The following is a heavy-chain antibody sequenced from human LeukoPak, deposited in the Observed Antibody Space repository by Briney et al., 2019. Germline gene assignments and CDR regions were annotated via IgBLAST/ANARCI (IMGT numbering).Heavy chain of an antibody. CDR2: IYSGGST. V-gene: IGHV3-53*01. J-gene: IGHJ4*02. CDR3: ARSTGFWSGYPFEY. Sequence: GGSLRLSCAASGFTVSSNYMSWVRQAPGKGLDWVSVIYSGGSTYYADSVKGRFTISRDNSKNTLYLQMNSLSAEDRAVYYCARSTGFWSGYPFEYWGQGTLVTVSS. D-gene: IGHD3-3*01. CDR1: GFTVSSNY.